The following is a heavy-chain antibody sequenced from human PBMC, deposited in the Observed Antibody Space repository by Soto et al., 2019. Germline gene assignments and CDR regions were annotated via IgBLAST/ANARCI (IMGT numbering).Heavy chain of an antibody. J-gene: IGHJ4*02. CDR2: ISNNGDTA. D-gene: IGHD3-16*02. CDR3: AKSRVFIGAIVTLLDS. Sequence: EVQLLESGGGLVQPGGSLTLSCATSGFTFSSYAMVWVRQAAEKGLEWVASISNNGDTADYADSVKGRFTISRGNSENTLYMQRNGLRADDTALYFCAKSRVFIGAIVTLLDSWGQGTQVTVSS. CDR1: GFTFSSYA. V-gene: IGHV3-23*01.